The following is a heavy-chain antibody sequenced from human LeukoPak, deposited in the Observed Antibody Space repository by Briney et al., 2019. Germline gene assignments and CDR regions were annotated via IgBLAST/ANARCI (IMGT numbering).Heavy chain of an antibody. CDR1: GFTFDDYA. V-gene: IGHV3-9*01. CDR3: TRDWLDASLDY. Sequence: GGSLRLSCAASGFTFDDYAMHWVRQAPGKGLGWVSGISWNSGSIGYVDSVEGRFTISRDNAKNSLYLQMNSLRAEDTAIYYCTRDWLDASLDYWGQGVLVTVSS. J-gene: IGHJ4*02. D-gene: IGHD6-19*01. CDR2: ISWNSGSI.